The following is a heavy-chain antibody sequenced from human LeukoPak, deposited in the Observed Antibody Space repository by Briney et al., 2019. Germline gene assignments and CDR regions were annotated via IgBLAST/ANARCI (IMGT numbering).Heavy chain of an antibody. D-gene: IGHD3-10*01. CDR1: GFTFSSHS. Sequence: GGSLRLSCAASGFTFSSHSMNWVRQAPGKGLEWVSSISSSNSYIYHAESVKGRFTISRDNSKNTLYLEMNSLRAEDTAVYYCAKDIGSYYDYWGQGILVTVSS. J-gene: IGHJ4*02. CDR2: ISSSNSYI. CDR3: AKDIGSYYDY. V-gene: IGHV3-21*01.